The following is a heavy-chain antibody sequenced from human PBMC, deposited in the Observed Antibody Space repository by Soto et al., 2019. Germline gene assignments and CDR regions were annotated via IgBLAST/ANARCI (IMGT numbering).Heavy chain of an antibody. D-gene: IGHD6-13*01. CDR2: IGPSGGYT. V-gene: IGHV1-46*02. CDR3: ARSPVPAGTALFYFDY. J-gene: IGHJ4*02. CDR1: GYIFNNYY. Sequence: GASVTVSCKACGYIFNNYYIYWVRQAPAQGIERMGTIGPSGGYTTFAQNSRGRLTMTRYTSTGTIYRELSSLRSEDTAVYYCARSPVPAGTALFYFDYWGPGTLVTVSS.